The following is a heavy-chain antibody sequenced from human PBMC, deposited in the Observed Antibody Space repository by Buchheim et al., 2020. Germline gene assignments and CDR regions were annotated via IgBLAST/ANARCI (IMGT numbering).Heavy chain of an antibody. CDR1: GGSISSSNW. D-gene: IGHD6-13*01. J-gene: IGHJ5*02. Sequence: QVQLQESGPGLVTPSGTLSLTCAVSGGSISSSNWWSWVRQPPGKGLEWIGEIYHSGSTNYNPSLKSRVTISVDKSKNKFSLKLGSVTAADTAEYDGARDGKKTSSSWKENWCDPWGQGTL. CDR2: IYHSGST. CDR3: ARDGKKTSSSWKENWCDP. V-gene: IGHV4-4*02.